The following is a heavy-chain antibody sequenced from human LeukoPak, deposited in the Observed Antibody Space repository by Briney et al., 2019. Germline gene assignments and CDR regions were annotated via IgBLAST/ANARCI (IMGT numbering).Heavy chain of an antibody. D-gene: IGHD2-21*01. CDR3: ARDCGQGAFDI. CDR1: GGSFSGYY. Sequence: PSETLSLTCAVYGGSFSGYYWSWIRQPPGKGLEWIGEINHSGSTNYNPSLKSRVTVSVDTSKNQFSLKLSSVTAADTAVYYCARDCGQGAFDIWGQGTMVTVSS. J-gene: IGHJ3*02. V-gene: IGHV4-34*01. CDR2: INHSGST.